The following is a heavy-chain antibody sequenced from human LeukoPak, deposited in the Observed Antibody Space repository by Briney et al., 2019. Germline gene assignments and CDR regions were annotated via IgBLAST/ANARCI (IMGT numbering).Heavy chain of an antibody. CDR3: ARETAVAGALDY. D-gene: IGHD6-19*01. V-gene: IGHV3-23*01. Sequence: GGSLRLSCAASGFTFSSYAMSWVRQAPGKGLEWVSAISGSGGSTYYADSVKGRFTISRDNAKNSLYLQMNSLRAEDTAVYYCARETAVAGALDYWGQGTLVTVSS. J-gene: IGHJ4*02. CDR1: GFTFSSYA. CDR2: ISGSGGST.